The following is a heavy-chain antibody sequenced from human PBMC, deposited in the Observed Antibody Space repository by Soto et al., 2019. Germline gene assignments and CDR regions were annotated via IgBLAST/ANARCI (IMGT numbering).Heavy chain of an antibody. V-gene: IGHV4-59*01. D-gene: IGHD3-22*01. J-gene: IGHJ5*02. CDR1: GGSIYTYY. Sequence: PSETLSLTCNVSGGSIYTYYWNWIRQSPGKGLEWIGYISDGGSTNYNPSLKGRGTISVDTSKKQVSLKLSSVTAADTAVYYCASSGIVGREVNTWFDPWGQGTLVTVSS. CDR2: ISDGGST. CDR3: ASSGIVGREVNTWFDP.